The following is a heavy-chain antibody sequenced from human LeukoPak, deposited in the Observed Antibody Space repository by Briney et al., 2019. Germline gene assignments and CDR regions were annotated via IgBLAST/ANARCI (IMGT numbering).Heavy chain of an antibody. CDR2: ITGGSTTI. J-gene: IGHJ4*02. CDR3: VRDRGWLSNPGYFDY. Sequence: GGSLRLSCAASGFTFRSYNMNWVRQAPGKGLEWVSYITGGSTTIYYADSVKGRFTISRDNAKNSLYLQMNSLGAEDTAVYYCVRDRGWLSNPGYFDYWGRGTLVTV. CDR1: GFTFRSYN. V-gene: IGHV3-48*01. D-gene: IGHD3-22*01.